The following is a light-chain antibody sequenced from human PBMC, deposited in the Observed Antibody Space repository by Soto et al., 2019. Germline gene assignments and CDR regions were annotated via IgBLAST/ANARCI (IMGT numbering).Light chain of an antibody. CDR1: QSVGSN. Sequence: EIVMTQSAATLSVSPGERATLSCRPSQSVGSNLAWYQQKPGQAPRLLIYGASTRATGIPARFSGSGSGTEFTLTISSLQSEDFAVYYCQQYGSSGTFGQGTKVDIK. CDR2: GAS. CDR3: QQYGSSGT. J-gene: IGKJ1*01. V-gene: IGKV3-15*01.